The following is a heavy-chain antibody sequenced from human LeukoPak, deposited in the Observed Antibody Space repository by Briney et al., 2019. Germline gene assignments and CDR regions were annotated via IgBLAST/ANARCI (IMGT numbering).Heavy chain of an antibody. CDR1: GFFFDSYS. Sequence: GGSLRLSCAASGFFFDSYSLNWVRQAPGKGLEWISYITDGSDTKYYAESVEGRFTISRDNAKDSLYLQMNSLRAEDTGVYYCASELHYWGPGTLVTVFS. J-gene: IGHJ4*02. V-gene: IGHV3-48*04. CDR2: ITDGSDTK. CDR3: ASELHY.